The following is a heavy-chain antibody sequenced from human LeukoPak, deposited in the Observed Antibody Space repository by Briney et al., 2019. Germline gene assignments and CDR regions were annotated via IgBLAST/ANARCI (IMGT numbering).Heavy chain of an antibody. J-gene: IGHJ4*02. Sequence: PGGSLRLSCAASGFTFSSYAMSWVRQAPGKGLEWVSAISGSGGSTYYADSVKGRFTISRDNSKNTLYLQMNSLRAEDTAVYYCARGSTYYDSSGQVPFDYWGQGTLVIVSS. CDR2: ISGSGGST. D-gene: IGHD3-22*01. CDR3: ARGSTYYDSSGQVPFDY. V-gene: IGHV3-23*01. CDR1: GFTFSSYA.